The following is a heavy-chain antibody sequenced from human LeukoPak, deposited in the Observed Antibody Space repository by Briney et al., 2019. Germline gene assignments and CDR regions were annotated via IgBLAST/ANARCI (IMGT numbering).Heavy chain of an antibody. CDR3: AKVSDPDYDILTGLDY. D-gene: IGHD3-9*01. J-gene: IGHJ4*02. Sequence: GGSLRLSCAASGFTVSSNYMSWVRQAPGKGLEWVSVIYSGGSTYYADSVKGRFTISRDNSKNTLYFQMNSLRAEDTAVYYCAKVSDPDYDILTGLDYWGQGTLVTVSS. V-gene: IGHV3-53*01. CDR2: IYSGGST. CDR1: GFTVSSNY.